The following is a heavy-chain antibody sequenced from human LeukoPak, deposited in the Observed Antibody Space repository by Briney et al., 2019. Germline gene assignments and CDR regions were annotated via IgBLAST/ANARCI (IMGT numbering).Heavy chain of an antibody. CDR3: ARNGDYVPFDY. Sequence: PSETLSLTCAVYGGSFSGYYWSWIRQPPGKGLEWIGSIYYGGSTYYNPSLKSRVTISVDTSKKQFSLKLSSVTAADTAVYYCARNGDYVPFDYWGQGSLVTVSS. D-gene: IGHD4-17*01. CDR1: GGSFSGYY. J-gene: IGHJ4*02. V-gene: IGHV4-34*01. CDR2: IYYGGST.